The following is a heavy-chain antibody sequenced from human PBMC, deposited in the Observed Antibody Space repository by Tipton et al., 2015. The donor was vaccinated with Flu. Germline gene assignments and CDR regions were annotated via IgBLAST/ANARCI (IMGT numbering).Heavy chain of an antibody. CDR1: GDSISSDYY. Sequence: TLSLTCTISGDSISSDYYWGWIRQPPGKGLQWIGNIFRTGNTYRNPSLKSRVTISIDTSKNQFSLKVFSVTAADTAVYYCARDGYYYYYYGMDVWGQGTTVTVSS. V-gene: IGHV4-38-2*02. CDR2: IFRTGNT. J-gene: IGHJ6*02. D-gene: IGHD2-2*03. CDR3: ARDGYYYYYYGMDV.